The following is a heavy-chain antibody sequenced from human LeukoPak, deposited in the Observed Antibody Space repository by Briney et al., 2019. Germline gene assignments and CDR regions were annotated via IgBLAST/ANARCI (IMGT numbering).Heavy chain of an antibody. J-gene: IGHJ1*01. Sequence: GGSLRLSCAASGFTFSSYWMHWVRQAPGKGLVWVSRIKSDGSTNCADSVKGRFTISRDNAKNTVSLQMNSLRAEDTGVYYCARAPSEIGGYYPEYFRHWGQGTLVTVSS. V-gene: IGHV3-74*01. D-gene: IGHD3-22*01. CDR1: GFTFSSYW. CDR3: ARAPSEIGGYYPEYFRH. CDR2: IKSDGST.